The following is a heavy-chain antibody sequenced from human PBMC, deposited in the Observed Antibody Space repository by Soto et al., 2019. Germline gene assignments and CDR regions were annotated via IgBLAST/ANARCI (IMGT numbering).Heavy chain of an antibody. Sequence: QVKLQESGPGLVKPSETLSLTCTVSGGSISSDYWSWIRQPPGKGLEWIAYIYYSGSTNYNPSLKSRVAISGDTSKNQFSLKLSSVTAADTAGYYCARTVIGGFDYWGQGTLVTVSS. CDR1: GGSISSDY. CDR3: ARTVIGGFDY. J-gene: IGHJ4*02. V-gene: IGHV4-59*01. D-gene: IGHD3-16*02. CDR2: IYYSGST.